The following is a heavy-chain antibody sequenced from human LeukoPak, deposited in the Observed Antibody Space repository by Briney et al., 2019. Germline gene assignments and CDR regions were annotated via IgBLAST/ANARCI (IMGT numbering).Heavy chain of an antibody. CDR2: IKSDGSSI. V-gene: IGHV3-74*01. D-gene: IGHD6-13*01. CDR1: GFPFSSDW. J-gene: IGHJ4*02. CDR3: ILAAAGTEFDS. Sequence: PGGSLRLSCAASGFPFSSDWMHWVRQAPGKGLVWVSRIKSDGSSISYADSVKGRFTISRDNAKNTLYLQMSSLRAEDTAVYYCILAAAGTEFDSWGQGTLVTVSS.